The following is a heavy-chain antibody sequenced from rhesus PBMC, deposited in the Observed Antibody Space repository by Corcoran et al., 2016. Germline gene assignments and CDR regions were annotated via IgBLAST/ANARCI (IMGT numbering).Heavy chain of an antibody. CDR3: TCIAGTIPSNYFDY. CDR1: GFTFSSYD. CDR2: ISYTGKTI. Sequence: EVRLVESGGGLVQPGGSLRLSCAASGFTFSSYDMSWVRQAQEKGLEWFSYISYTGKTIYDADSVKGRFTTSRDNASNSLSLQMSSLRAEDTAVYYCTCIAGTIPSNYFDYWGQGVLVTVSS. D-gene: IGHD1-1-1*01. J-gene: IGHJ4*01. V-gene: IGHV3-136*01.